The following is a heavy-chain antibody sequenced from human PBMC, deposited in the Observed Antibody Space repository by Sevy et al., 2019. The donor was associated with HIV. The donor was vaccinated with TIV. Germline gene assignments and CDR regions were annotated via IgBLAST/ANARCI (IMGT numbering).Heavy chain of an antibody. CDR3: ARYAMRVGNSNYYYGMDV. J-gene: IGHJ6*02. D-gene: IGHD2-2*01. CDR1: GFTLSPYS. Sequence: GGSLRLSCAASGFTLSPYSMEWVRQAPGKGLEWVSHISSSIIIIYYADTVKGRFTVSRDNAKNSLYLRMDSLRDEDTAAYYCARYAMRVGNSNYYYGMDVWGQGPTVTVSS. V-gene: IGHV3-48*02. CDR2: ISSSIIII.